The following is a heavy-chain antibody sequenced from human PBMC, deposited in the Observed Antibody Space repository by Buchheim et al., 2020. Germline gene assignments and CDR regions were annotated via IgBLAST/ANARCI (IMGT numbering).Heavy chain of an antibody. Sequence: QVQLVESGGGVVQPGRSLRLSCAASGFTFSSYGMHWVRQAPGKGLEWVAVISYDGSNKYYADSVKGRFNISRDNSKNTLYLQMNSLRAEDTAVYYCACGSYSYFDYWGQGTL. CDR3: ACGSYSYFDY. V-gene: IGHV3-30*03. CDR2: ISYDGSNK. D-gene: IGHD1-26*01. CDR1: GFTFSSYG. J-gene: IGHJ4*02.